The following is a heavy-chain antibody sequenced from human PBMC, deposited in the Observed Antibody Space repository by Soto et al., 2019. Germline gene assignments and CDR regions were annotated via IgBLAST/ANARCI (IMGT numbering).Heavy chain of an antibody. CDR1: GYTFTSYG. CDR2: ISAYNGNT. Sequence: ASVKVSCKASGYTFTSYGISWVRQAPGQGLEWMGWISAYNGNTNYAQKLQGRVTMTTDTSTSTAYMELRSLRSDDTAVYYCARDPHDYGDYLNWFDPWGQGTLVTVSS. V-gene: IGHV1-18*01. D-gene: IGHD4-17*01. CDR3: ARDPHDYGDYLNWFDP. J-gene: IGHJ5*02.